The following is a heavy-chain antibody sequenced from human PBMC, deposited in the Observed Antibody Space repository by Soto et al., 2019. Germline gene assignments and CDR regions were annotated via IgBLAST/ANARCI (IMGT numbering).Heavy chain of an antibody. J-gene: IGHJ3*02. CDR2: INPNSGGT. CDR1: GYTFTDYY. CDR3: ARVHDYGDYLDAFDI. Sequence: QVQLVQSGAEVKKPGASVKVSCKASGYTFTDYYMHWVRQAPGQGLEWMGWINPNSGGTNYAQKFQGRVTMTRDTSISTAYMELSRLRSDDTAVYYCARVHDYGDYLDAFDIWGQGTMVTVSS. V-gene: IGHV1-2*02. D-gene: IGHD4-17*01.